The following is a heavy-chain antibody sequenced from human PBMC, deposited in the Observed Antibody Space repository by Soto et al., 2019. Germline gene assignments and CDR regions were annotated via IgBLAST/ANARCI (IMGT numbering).Heavy chain of an antibody. D-gene: IGHD3-10*01. V-gene: IGHV3-7*01. CDR1: GFTFSSFW. CDR3: ARDVSGKLGHDS. CDR2: IKQDGSDK. Sequence: EVQLVESGGGLVQPGGSLRLSCAASGFTFSSFWMSWARRAPGKGLEWVANIKQDGSDKNYVGSVKGRFTISRDNAKNSLYLQMNSLRVEDTAMYYFARDVSGKLGHDSWGQGTLVTVSS. J-gene: IGHJ4*02.